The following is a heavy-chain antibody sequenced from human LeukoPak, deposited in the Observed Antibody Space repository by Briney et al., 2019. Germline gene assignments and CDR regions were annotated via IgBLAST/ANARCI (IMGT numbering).Heavy chain of an antibody. V-gene: IGHV4-4*02. CDR2: IHHSGST. D-gene: IGHD3-22*01. CDR3: AKNGYYSIDY. J-gene: IGHJ4*02. CDR1: SGFISLRDS. Sequence: SEPLSLPCAVCSGFISLRDSWGRVSHPPGNGLGWIGEIHHSGSTNYNPSLKSRVTISVDKSKNQFSLTLTSETAADTAVYYCAKNGYYSIDYWGQGTLVTVSS.